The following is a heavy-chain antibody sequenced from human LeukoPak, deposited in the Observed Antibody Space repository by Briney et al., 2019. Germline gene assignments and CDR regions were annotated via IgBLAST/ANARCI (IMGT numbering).Heavy chain of an antibody. CDR2: ISGSGGNT. CDR3: AIFQISTRWPEYFQH. J-gene: IGHJ1*01. CDR1: GFTFSVYA. D-gene: IGHD2-15*01. Sequence: GGSLRLSCAASGFTFSVYAMSWVRQAPGKGLEWVSAISGSGGNTYYADSVKGRFTISRYNSKNTLYLQMNSLRAEDTAIYYCAIFQISTRWPEYFQHWGQGTLVTVSS. V-gene: IGHV3-23*01.